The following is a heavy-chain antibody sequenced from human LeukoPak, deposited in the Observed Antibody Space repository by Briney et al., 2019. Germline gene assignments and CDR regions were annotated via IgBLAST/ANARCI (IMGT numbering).Heavy chain of an antibody. D-gene: IGHD1-26*01. CDR2: IRSKAYGGTT. J-gene: IGHJ4*02. Sequence: PGRSLRLSCTASGFTFGDYAMSWVRQAPGKGLEWVGFIRSKAYGGTTEYAASVKGRFTISRDDSKSIAYLQMNSLKTEDTAVYYCTREVGAPDHWGQGTLVTVSS. V-gene: IGHV3-49*04. CDR3: TREVGAPDH. CDR1: GFTFGDYA.